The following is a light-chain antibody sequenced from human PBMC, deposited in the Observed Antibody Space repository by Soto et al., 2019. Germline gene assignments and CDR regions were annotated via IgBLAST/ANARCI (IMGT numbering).Light chain of an antibody. J-gene: IGLJ3*02. CDR1: SSNIGRNY. V-gene: IGLV1-51*02. Sequence: QSVLTQPPSVSAAPGQTVTISCSGSSSNIGRNYVSWYQHLPGTAPKLLIYENNKRPSGIPDRFSGSKSGTSATLAITGLQAGDEADYYCGTWDSSLSAWVFGGGTKVTVL. CDR3: GTWDSSLSAWV. CDR2: ENN.